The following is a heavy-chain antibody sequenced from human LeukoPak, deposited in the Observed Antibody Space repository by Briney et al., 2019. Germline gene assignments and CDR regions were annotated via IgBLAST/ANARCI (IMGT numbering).Heavy chain of an antibody. CDR1: ENIFTDYY. V-gene: IGHV1-2*02. CDR3: ARGGDNYDILTQ. J-gene: IGHJ4*02. Sequence: ASVKVSCKASENIFTDYYIHWVRQAPGRGLEWMGWINPHSGGTLYAQNFQDRVTMTGDTSISTAYMELSRLISDDTAIYYCARGGDNYDILTQWGQGTLVTVSS. CDR2: INPHSGGT. D-gene: IGHD3-9*01.